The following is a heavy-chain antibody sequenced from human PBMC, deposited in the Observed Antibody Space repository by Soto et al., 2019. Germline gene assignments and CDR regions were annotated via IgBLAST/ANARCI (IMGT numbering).Heavy chain of an antibody. V-gene: IGHV1-8*01. D-gene: IGHD3-3*01. Sequence: GASVKVSCKASGYTFTSYDINWVRQATGQGLEWMGWMNPNSGNTGYAQKFQGRVTMTRNTSISTAYMELSSLRFEDTAVYYCARGRNIHQEGWLLYRYYYYGMDVWGQGTTVTVSS. CDR2: MNPNSGNT. CDR1: GYTFTSYD. CDR3: ARGRNIHQEGWLLYRYYYYGMDV. J-gene: IGHJ6*02.